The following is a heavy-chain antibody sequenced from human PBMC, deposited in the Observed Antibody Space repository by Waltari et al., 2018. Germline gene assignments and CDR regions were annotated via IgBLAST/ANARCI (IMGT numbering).Heavy chain of an antibody. CDR3: ARGPPLAAAGRYGMDV. CDR2: IGTAGDT. Sequence: EVQLVESGGGLVQPGGSLRLSCAASGFTFSSYDMHWVRQATGKGLEWVSAIGTAGDTYYPGSVKGRFTISRENAKNSLYLQMNSLRAEDTAVYYCARGPPLAAAGRYGMDVWGQGTTVTVSS. V-gene: IGHV3-13*01. CDR1: GFTFSSYD. J-gene: IGHJ6*02. D-gene: IGHD6-13*01.